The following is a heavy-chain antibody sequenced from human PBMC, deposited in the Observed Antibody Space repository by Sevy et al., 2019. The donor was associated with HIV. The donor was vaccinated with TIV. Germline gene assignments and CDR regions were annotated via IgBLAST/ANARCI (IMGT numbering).Heavy chain of an antibody. CDR2: ISSGSSYT. J-gene: IGHJ4*02. CDR1: GFTLSDYY. V-gene: IGHV3-11*06. D-gene: IGHD4-17*01. CDR3: SRDRRNYGGQYFDY. Sequence: RGSLRLSCSPSGFTLSDYYMSWIRQAPGKGLERVSYISSGSSYTNYADSVKGRFTISRDNAKNFLYLEMNNLRAEDTAVYYCSRDRRNYGGQYFDYWGQGTLVPVSS.